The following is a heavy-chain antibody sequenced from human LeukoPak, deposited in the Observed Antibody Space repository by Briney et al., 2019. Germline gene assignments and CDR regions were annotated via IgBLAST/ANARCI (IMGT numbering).Heavy chain of an antibody. CDR2: ISGSGYNT. V-gene: IGHV3-23*01. J-gene: IGHJ4*02. Sequence: GGTLRLSCAASGLTFDIYAMSWVRQAPGKGLEWVSTISGSGYNTYHADSVKGRFTISRDNSKSTLYLQMNSLRAEDTAVYYCAKDRYSGLNTIDYWGQGTLVTVSS. D-gene: IGHD6-13*01. CDR3: AKDRYSGLNTIDY. CDR1: GLTFDIYA.